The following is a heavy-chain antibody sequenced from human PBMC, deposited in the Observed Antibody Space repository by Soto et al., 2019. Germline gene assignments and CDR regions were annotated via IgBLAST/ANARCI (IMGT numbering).Heavy chain of an antibody. CDR2: IIPILGIA. CDR3: ARESLLMGLYYYYGMDV. J-gene: IGHJ6*02. Sequence: QVQLVQSGAEVKKPGSSVKVSCKASGGTFSSYTISWVRQAPGQGLEWMGRIIPILGIANYAQKFQGRVTITADKSTSTAYMELSSLRSEDTAVYYCARESLLMGLYYYYGMDVWGQGTTVTVSS. D-gene: IGHD2-8*01. V-gene: IGHV1-69*08. CDR1: GGTFSSYT.